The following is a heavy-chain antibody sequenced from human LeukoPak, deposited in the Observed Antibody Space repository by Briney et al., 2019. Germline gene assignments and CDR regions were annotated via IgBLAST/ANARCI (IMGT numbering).Heavy chain of an antibody. J-gene: IGHJ4*02. V-gene: IGHV3-21*01. D-gene: IGHD1-26*01. CDR2: ISSSSSYI. Sequence: GGSLRLPCAASGFTFRSYSMNWVRQAPGKGLEWVSSISSSSSYIYYADSVKGRFTISRDNAKNSLYLQMNSLRAEDTAVYYCARAASYSDFYFDYWGQGTLVTVSS. CDR1: GFTFRSYS. CDR3: ARAASYSDFYFDY.